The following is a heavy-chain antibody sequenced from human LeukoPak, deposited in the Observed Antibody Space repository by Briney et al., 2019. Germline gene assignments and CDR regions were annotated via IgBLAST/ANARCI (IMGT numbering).Heavy chain of an antibody. CDR1: GFTFSNAW. Sequence: PGGSLRLSCAASGFTFSNAWMSWVRQAPGKGLEWVGRIKSKTDGGTTDYAAPVKGRFTISRDDSKNTLYLQMNNLKTEDTAVYYCTTDSGIQLLLAGLEYYFDYWGQGTLVTVSS. V-gene: IGHV3-15*01. CDR3: TTDSGIQLLLAGLEYYFDY. J-gene: IGHJ4*02. CDR2: IKSKTDGGTT. D-gene: IGHD5-18*01.